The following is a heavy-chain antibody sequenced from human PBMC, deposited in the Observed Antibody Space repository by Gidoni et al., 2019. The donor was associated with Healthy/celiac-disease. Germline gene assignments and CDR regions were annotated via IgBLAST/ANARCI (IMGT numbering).Heavy chain of an antibody. CDR2: IYYSGST. V-gene: IGHV4-39*01. J-gene: IGHJ5*02. Sequence: QLQLQESGPGLVKPSETLYLTCTVSGGSISSSSYYWGWIPQPPGKGLEWIGSIYYSGSTYYNPSLKSRVTISVDTSKNQFSLKLSSVTAADTAVYYCARTYSSSVNWFDPWGQGTLVTVSS. CDR3: ARTYSSSVNWFDP. D-gene: IGHD6-6*01. CDR1: GGSISSSSYY.